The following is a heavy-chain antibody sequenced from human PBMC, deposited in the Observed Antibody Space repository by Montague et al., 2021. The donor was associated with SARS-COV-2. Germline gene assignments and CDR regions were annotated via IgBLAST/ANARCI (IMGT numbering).Heavy chain of an antibody. CDR3: ARGLMSGSYYLGLDY. Sequence: SETLSLTCAVYGGSFSNKYWSWIRQPPGKGLELMGEINHTGSTNYKPSLKRRVTISVDTSKNQFSLKVSSVTAADTAVYYCARGLMSGSYYLGLDYWGQGTLVTVSS. D-gene: IGHD1-26*01. CDR1: GGSFSNKY. CDR2: INHTGST. J-gene: IGHJ4*02. V-gene: IGHV4-34*01.